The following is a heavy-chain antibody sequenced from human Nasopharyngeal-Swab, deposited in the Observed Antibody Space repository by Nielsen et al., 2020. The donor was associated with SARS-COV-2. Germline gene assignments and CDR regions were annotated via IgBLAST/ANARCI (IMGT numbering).Heavy chain of an antibody. J-gene: IGHJ5*02. CDR1: GFTFSSYA. CDR3: AKVVWKDCSSTSCHLNWFDP. CDR2: ISGSDGST. V-gene: IGHV3-23*01. D-gene: IGHD2-2*01. Sequence: GESLKISCAASGFTFSSYAMSWVRQAPGKGLEWVSAISGSDGSTYYADSVKGRFTISRDNSKNTLYLQMNSLRAEDTAVYYCAKVVWKDCSSTSCHLNWFDPWGQGTLVTVSS.